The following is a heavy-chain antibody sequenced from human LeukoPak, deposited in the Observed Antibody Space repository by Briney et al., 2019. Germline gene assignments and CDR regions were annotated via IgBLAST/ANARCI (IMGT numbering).Heavy chain of an antibody. CDR1: GGSISSSSYY. Sequence: PSDTLSLTCTVSGGSISSSSYYWVWIRQPPGKGLEGIGSIYTSGSTNYNPSLKSRVTMSVDTSKNQFSLKLSSVTAADAAVYYCARAPLGGDYPFDYWGQGTLVTVSS. CDR2: IYTSGST. D-gene: IGHD4-17*01. J-gene: IGHJ4*02. V-gene: IGHV4-39*07. CDR3: ARAPLGGDYPFDY.